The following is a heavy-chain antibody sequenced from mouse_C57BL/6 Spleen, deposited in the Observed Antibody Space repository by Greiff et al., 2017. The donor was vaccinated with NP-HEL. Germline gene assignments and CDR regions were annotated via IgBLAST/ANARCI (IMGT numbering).Heavy chain of an antibody. CDR2: INPYNGGT. J-gene: IGHJ3*01. CDR1: GYTFTDYY. V-gene: IGHV1-19*01. CDR3: ARGEDPTGEAY. Sequence: VHVKQSGPVLVKPGASVKMSCKASGYTFTDYYMNWVKQSHGKSLEWIGVINPYNGGTSYNQKFKGKATLTVDKSSSTAYMELNSLTSEDSAVYYCARGEDPTGEAYWGQGTLVTVSA. D-gene: IGHD4-1*02.